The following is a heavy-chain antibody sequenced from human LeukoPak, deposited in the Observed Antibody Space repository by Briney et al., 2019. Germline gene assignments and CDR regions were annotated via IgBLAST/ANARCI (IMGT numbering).Heavy chain of an antibody. V-gene: IGHV4-61*02. CDR3: AREGGGPRWLDP. CDR1: GASFNSDDQY. Sequence: PSETLSLTCTVSGASFNSDDQYWNWIRQPAGKGLEWIGRINTSGSSNYNPSLRSRVTMSVDTSKNQFSLNLSSVTAADTAVYYCAREGGGPRWLDPWGQGTLVTVSS. CDR2: INTSGSS. D-gene: IGHD6-25*01. J-gene: IGHJ5*02.